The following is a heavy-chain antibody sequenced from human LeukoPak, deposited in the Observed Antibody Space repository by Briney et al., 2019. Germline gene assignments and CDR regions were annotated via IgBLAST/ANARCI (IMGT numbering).Heavy chain of an antibody. CDR1: GGSFSGYY. J-gene: IGHJ6*02. Sequence: KSSETLSLTCAVYGGSFSGYYWSWIRQPPGKGLEWIGEINHSGSTNYNPSLKSRVTISVDTSKNQFSLKLSSVTAADTAVYYCARGALRFLEWFNYYYYGMDVWGQGTTVTVSS. CDR2: INHSGST. CDR3: ARGALRFLEWFNYYYYGMDV. V-gene: IGHV4-34*01. D-gene: IGHD3-3*01.